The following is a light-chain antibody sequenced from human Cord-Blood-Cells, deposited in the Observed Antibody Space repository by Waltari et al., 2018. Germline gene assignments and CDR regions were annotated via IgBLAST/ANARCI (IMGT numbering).Light chain of an antibody. V-gene: IGLV3-19*01. Sequence: SSELTQDPAVSVALGQTVRNPCQGDSPRSYYASWYQQKPGQAPVLVIYGKNNRPSGIQNRFSGSSSGNTASLTITGAQAEDEADYYCNSRDSSGNHVVFGGGTKLTVL. J-gene: IGLJ2*01. CDR1: SPRSYY. CDR2: GKN. CDR3: NSRDSSGNHVV.